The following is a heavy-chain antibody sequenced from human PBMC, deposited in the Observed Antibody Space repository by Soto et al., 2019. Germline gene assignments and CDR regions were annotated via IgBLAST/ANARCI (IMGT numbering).Heavy chain of an antibody. V-gene: IGHV3-21*04. J-gene: IGHJ4*01. D-gene: IGHD6-6*01. CDR3: ARAREPEYSSSIFFDY. Sequence: GGSLRLSCEASGFTFSRVSMNWVRQVPGKGLEWVASISSGSSDTWYADSVKGRFTISRDISENKIFLELNGLTVDDTAVYYCARAREPEYSSSIFFDYWGRGTVVTVSS. CDR2: ISSGSSDT. CDR1: GFTFSRVS.